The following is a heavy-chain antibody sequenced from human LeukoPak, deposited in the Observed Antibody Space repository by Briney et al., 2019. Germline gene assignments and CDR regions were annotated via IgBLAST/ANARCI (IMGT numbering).Heavy chain of an antibody. V-gene: IGHV3-23*01. CDR1: GFTFTNYG. Sequence: PGGSLRLSCAASGFTFTNYGMTWDRQAPGKGLEWVSAIGGGGDTTYYADSVKGRFTISRDNSKNTVYLQMNFLRAEDTALYYCAKIVDEGVDYWGQGTLVTVSS. CDR2: IGGGGDTT. D-gene: IGHD2-15*01. CDR3: AKIVDEGVDY. J-gene: IGHJ4*02.